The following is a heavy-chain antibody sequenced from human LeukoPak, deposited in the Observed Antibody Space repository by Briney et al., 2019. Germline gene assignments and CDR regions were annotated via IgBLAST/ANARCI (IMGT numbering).Heavy chain of an antibody. CDR3: ARDKSEYDSSGRGDY. J-gene: IGHJ4*02. Sequence: PGGSLRLSCAASGFAFSSYWMHWLRQVPGKGLVWLSRINGDGSYTKYADSVKGRSTISRDNAQNTLFLQMNSLSAEDTAVYFCARDKSEYDSSGRGDYWGQGTLVTVSS. CDR1: GFAFSSYW. CDR2: INGDGSYT. D-gene: IGHD3-22*01. V-gene: IGHV3-74*03.